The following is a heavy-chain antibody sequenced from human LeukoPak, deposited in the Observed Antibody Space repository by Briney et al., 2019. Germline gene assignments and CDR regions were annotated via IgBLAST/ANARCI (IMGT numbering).Heavy chain of an antibody. J-gene: IGHJ6*03. V-gene: IGHV4-38-2*02. CDR1: GYSISNGYY. CDR3: ARVNYYDSSGYYYYYYYMDV. D-gene: IGHD3-22*01. Sequence: SETLSLTCTVSGYSISNGYYWGWIRHPPGKGLEWIGSIYHSGSTYYNPSLKSRVTISVDTSKNQFSLKLSSVTAADTAVYYCARVNYYDSSGYYYYYYYMDVWGKGTTVTVSS. CDR2: IYHSGST.